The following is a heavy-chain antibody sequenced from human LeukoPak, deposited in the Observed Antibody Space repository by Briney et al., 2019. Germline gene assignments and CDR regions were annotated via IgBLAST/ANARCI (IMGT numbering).Heavy chain of an antibody. V-gene: IGHV4-59*12. J-gene: IGHJ4*02. Sequence: SETLSLTCTVSGGSIRGYYWSWIRQPPGKSLEWMGYIYYGGGTNYNPSLNSRVTISVDTSSNQVSLKQNSVTAADPAVYYCARGGYSYGLPVPFDYWGQGTLVTVPS. CDR1: GGSIRGYY. CDR3: ARGGYSYGLPVPFDY. D-gene: IGHD5-18*01. CDR2: IYYGGGT.